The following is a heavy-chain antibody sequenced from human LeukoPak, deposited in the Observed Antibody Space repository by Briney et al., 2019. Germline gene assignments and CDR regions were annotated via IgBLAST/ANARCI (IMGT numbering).Heavy chain of an antibody. Sequence: GASVKVSCKASGYTFTGYYMHWVRQAPGQGLEWMGWINPNSGGTNYAQKFQGRVTMTRDTSISTAYMELSRPRSDDTAVYYCARDYYYGSGSYSLSYYFDYWGQGTLVTVSA. V-gene: IGHV1-2*02. CDR1: GYTFTGYY. D-gene: IGHD3-10*01. J-gene: IGHJ4*02. CDR3: ARDYYYGSGSYSLSYYFDY. CDR2: INPNSGGT.